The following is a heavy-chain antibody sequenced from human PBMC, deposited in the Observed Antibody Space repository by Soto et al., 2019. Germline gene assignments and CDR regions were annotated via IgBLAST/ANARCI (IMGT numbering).Heavy chain of an antibody. V-gene: IGHV4-31*03. CDR2: IYYSGST. CDR1: GGSISSGGYY. Sequence: TSETLSLTCTVSGGSISSGGYYWSWIRQHPGKGLEWIGYIYYSGSTYYNPSLKSRVTISEDTSKNQFSLKLSSVTAADTAVYYCARARVGFDSNWFDPWGQGTLVTVS. J-gene: IGHJ5*02. D-gene: IGHD2-15*01. CDR3: ARARVGFDSNWFDP.